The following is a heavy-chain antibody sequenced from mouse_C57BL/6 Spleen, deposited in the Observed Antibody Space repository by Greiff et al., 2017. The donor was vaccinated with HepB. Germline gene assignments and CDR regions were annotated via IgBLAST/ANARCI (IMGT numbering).Heavy chain of an antibody. Sequence: QVQLKESGPELVKPGASVKISCKASGYAFSSSWMNWVKQRPGKGLEWIGRIYPGDGDTNYNGKFKGKATLTADKSSSTAYMQLSSLTSEDSAVYFCARGRYYYGSSQGAMDYWGQGTSVTVSS. CDR3: ARGRYYYGSSQGAMDY. J-gene: IGHJ4*01. CDR2: IYPGDGDT. D-gene: IGHD1-1*01. V-gene: IGHV1-82*01. CDR1: GYAFSSSW.